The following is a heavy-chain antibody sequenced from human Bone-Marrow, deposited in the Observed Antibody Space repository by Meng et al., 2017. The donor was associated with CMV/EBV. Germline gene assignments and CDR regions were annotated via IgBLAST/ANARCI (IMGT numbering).Heavy chain of an antibody. Sequence: GSLRLSCAVYGGSFSDYYWGWVRQPPGKGREWIGEINHSGSTNYNPSLKSRVTISVDTSKNQFSLKLSSVTAADTAVYYCASLVTEFSSGSWMDVWGQGTTVTVSS. CDR2: INHSGST. CDR1: GGSFSDYY. D-gene: IGHD3-3*01. CDR3: ASLVTEFSSGSWMDV. V-gene: IGHV4-34*01. J-gene: IGHJ6*02.